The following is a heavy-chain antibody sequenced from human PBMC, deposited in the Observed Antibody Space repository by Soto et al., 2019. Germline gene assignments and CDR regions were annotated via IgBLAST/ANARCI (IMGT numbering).Heavy chain of an antibody. J-gene: IGHJ4*02. V-gene: IGHV1-18*01. D-gene: IGHD6-19*01. Sequence: ASVKVSCKASGYTFTTYGIGWVRQAPGQGLEWMGWIGAYNGNTNYAQKLQGRVTMTTDTSTSTAYMELRSLRSDDTAVYYCARDPVAGTYFDYWGQGTLVTVSS. CDR3: ARDPVAGTYFDY. CDR2: IGAYNGNT. CDR1: GYTFTTYG.